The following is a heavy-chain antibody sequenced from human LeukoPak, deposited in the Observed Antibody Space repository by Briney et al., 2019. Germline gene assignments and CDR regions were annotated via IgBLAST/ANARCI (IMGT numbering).Heavy chain of an antibody. CDR2: ISGSGGST. J-gene: IGHJ4*02. CDR1: AFTFSRYG. Sequence: GGSLRLSCAASAFTFSRYGMHWVRQAPGKGLEWVSGISGSGGSTYYADSVKGRFTISRDNSKNTLYLQMNSLRAEDTAVYYCAKVIGNVDYWGQGTLVTVSS. CDR3: AKVIGNVDY. D-gene: IGHD1-1*01. V-gene: IGHV3-23*01.